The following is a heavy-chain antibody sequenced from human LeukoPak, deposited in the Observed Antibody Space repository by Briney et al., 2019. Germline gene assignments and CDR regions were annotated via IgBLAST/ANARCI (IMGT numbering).Heavy chain of an antibody. V-gene: IGHV4-39*01. J-gene: IGHJ4*02. D-gene: IGHD6-19*01. CDR2: TYYSGGT. CDR1: GGSISSSSYY. Sequence: PSETLSLTCTVSGGSISSSSYYWGWIGQPPGKGLEGIGGTYYSGGTYYNPSLKSRVTISVDTSKHPFSLKLSSVTAADTAVYYCASQGAVAAFPPMEDYWGQGTLVTVSS. CDR3: ASQGAVAAFPPMEDY.